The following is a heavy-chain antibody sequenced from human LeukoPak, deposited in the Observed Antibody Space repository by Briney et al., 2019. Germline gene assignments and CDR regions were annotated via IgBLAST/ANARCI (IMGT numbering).Heavy chain of an antibody. D-gene: IGHD3-3*01. CDR3: AKSPETDIWSGYPRRLGYFDY. J-gene: IGHJ4*02. CDR1: GFTFSSYA. CDR2: ISGSGGST. V-gene: IGHV3-23*01. Sequence: PGGSLRLSCAASGFTFSSYAMSWVRQAPGKGLEWVAAISGSGGSTYYADSVKGRFTISRDNSKNTLYLQMDSLRAEDTAVYYCAKSPETDIWSGYPRRLGYFDYWGQGTLVTVSS.